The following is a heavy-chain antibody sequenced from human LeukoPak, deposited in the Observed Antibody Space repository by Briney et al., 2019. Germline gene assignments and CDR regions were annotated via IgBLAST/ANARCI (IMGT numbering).Heavy chain of an antibody. V-gene: IGHV3-74*01. CDR1: GFTFSSHW. CDR2: INSDGSST. D-gene: IGHD3-10*01. Sequence: GGSLRLSCAASGFTFSSHWMHWVRQAPGKGLVWVSRINSDGSSTSYADSVKGRFTISRDNAKNTLYLQMNSLRAEDTAVCYCARGPPYGSGSYYPGDYWGQGTLVTVSS. J-gene: IGHJ4*02. CDR3: ARGPPYGSGSYYPGDY.